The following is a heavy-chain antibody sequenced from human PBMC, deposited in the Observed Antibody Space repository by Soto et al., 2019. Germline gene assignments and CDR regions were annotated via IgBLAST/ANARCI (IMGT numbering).Heavy chain of an antibody. CDR1: GGTFRIYG. CDR3: ATSVGIAPTGEDGMDV. CDR2: IIPILTTP. D-gene: IGHD2-8*02. Sequence: SVKVSCRASGGTFRIYGFMCVRQAPGQGPEWIGGIIPILTTPNYAQKFHGRVTIVADESTTTVYMELSSLKSEDTAVYYCATSVGIAPTGEDGMDVWGQGTSVTVSS. J-gene: IGHJ6*02. V-gene: IGHV1-69*13.